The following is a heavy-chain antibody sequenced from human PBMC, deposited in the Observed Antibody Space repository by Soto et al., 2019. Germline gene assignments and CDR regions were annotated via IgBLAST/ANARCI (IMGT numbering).Heavy chain of an antibody. V-gene: IGHV3-23*01. CDR1: GFTFSSYA. D-gene: IGHD6-13*01. J-gene: IGHJ4*02. CDR3: AKDSLAAAAENYFDY. Sequence: PGGSLRLSCSASGFTFSSYAMSWVRQAPGKGLEWVSAISGSGGSTYYADSVKGRFTISRDNSKNTLYLQMNSLRAEDTAVYYCAKDSLAAAAENYFDYWGQGTLVTVSS. CDR2: ISGSGGST.